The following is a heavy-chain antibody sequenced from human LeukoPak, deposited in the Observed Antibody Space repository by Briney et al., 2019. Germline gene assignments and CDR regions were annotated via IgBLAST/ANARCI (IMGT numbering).Heavy chain of an antibody. CDR3: ARDRFRGYGGRAFDI. Sequence: SETLSLTCTVSGGSISSGSYYWSWIRQPPGTGPEWIGYIYYSGSTNYNPSLKSRVTISVDTSKNQFSLKLTSVTAADTAVYYCARDRFRGYGGRAFDIWGQGTMVTVSS. CDR1: GGSISSGSYY. V-gene: IGHV4-61*01. D-gene: IGHD4-23*01. CDR2: IYYSGST. J-gene: IGHJ3*02.